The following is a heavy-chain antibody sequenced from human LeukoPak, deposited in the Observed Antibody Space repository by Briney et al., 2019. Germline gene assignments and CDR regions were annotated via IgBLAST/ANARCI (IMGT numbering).Heavy chain of an antibody. V-gene: IGHV3-23*01. CDR3: ARLTANHFDF. J-gene: IGHJ4*02. Sequence: GGSLRLSCAASGFSFSDYTISWVRQAPGKGLEWISVFSASSAHIYYTDSVRGRFTISRDISRNTAYLEMGSLRAEDTAMYYRARLTANHFDFWGQGTLVTVSS. D-gene: IGHD2-21*02. CDR2: FSASSAHI. CDR1: GFSFSDYT.